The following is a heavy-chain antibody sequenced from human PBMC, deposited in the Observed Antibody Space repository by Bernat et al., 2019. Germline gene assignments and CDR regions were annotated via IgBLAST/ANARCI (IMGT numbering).Heavy chain of an antibody. D-gene: IGHD2-2*01. CDR2: TTNKANSFTT. Sequence: EVQLVESGGGLVQPGGSLRLSCAASGFTFSDHYMDWVRQAPGKGLEWVGRTTNKANSFTTYAASVKGRFTVSRDDSQSSLYLQMNSLTAEDTAVYYCARDTPTSLDYWRPGTLVTVSS. CDR3: ARDTPTSLDY. V-gene: IGHV3-72*01. J-gene: IGHJ4*02. CDR1: GFTFSDHY.